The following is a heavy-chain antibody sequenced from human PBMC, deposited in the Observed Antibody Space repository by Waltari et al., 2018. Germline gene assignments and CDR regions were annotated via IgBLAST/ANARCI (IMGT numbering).Heavy chain of an antibody. D-gene: IGHD6-13*01. CDR1: GFTFSSYA. CDR2: ISSSGSTI. J-gene: IGHJ4*02. CDR3: ARDFRAAAQLY. Sequence: EVQLVESGGGLVQPGGSLRLSCSASGFTFSSYAMNWVRQAPGKGLEWVSYISSSGSTIYYADSVKGRFTISRDNAKNSLYLQMNSLRAEDTAVYYCARDFRAAAQLYWGQGTLVTVSS. V-gene: IGHV3-48*03.